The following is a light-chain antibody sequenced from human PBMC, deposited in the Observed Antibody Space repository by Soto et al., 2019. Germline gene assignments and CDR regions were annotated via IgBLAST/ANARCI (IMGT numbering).Light chain of an antibody. CDR3: GTWDSSLSAVV. V-gene: IGLV1-51*01. CDR2: DNN. CDR1: SSNIGNNY. J-gene: IGLJ2*01. Sequence: QPVLTQPPSVSAAPGQKVPISCSGSSSNIGNNYVSWYQQLPGTDPKLLIYDNNKRPSGIPDRFSGSKSGTSATLGITGLQTGDEADYYCGTWDSSLSAVVFGGGTQLTVL.